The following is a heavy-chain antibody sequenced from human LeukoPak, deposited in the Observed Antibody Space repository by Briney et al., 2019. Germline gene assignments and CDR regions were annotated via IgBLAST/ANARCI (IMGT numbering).Heavy chain of an antibody. Sequence: GGSLRLSCAASGLTFSSYGMNWVRQAPGKGLEWVSAVSDNGDRTYYADSVKGRFTISRDNSKNTLYLQMNSLRADDTAVYYCPKDQAEFVVVPATKFTGWGRGPVVTVSS. CDR1: GLTFSSYG. CDR2: VSDNGDRT. D-gene: IGHD2-15*01. V-gene: IGHV3-23*01. CDR3: PKDQAEFVVVPATKFTG. J-gene: IGHJ4*02.